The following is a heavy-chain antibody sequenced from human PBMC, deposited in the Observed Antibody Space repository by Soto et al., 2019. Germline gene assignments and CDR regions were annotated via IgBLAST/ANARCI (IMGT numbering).Heavy chain of an antibody. CDR2: IYYSGST. D-gene: IGHD1-26*01. V-gene: IGHV4-59*01. CDR1: GGSISSYY. Sequence: PSETLSLTCTVSGGSISSYYWSWIRQPPGKGLEWIGYIYYSGSTNYNPSLKSRVTISVDTSKNQFSLKLSSVTAADTAVYYCARTIVGATLFDYWGQGTLVTVSS. CDR3: ARTIVGATLFDY. J-gene: IGHJ4*02.